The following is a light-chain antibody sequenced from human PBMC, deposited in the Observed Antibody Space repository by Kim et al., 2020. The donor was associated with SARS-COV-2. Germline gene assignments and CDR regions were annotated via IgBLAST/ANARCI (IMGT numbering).Light chain of an antibody. CDR3: QVWDGTSEHYV. Sequence: PGKTARITCGRNNIGTKSVPWYQQKPGQAPVLVIYYDSDRPSGIPERFSGSNSGNTATLTISRVEVGDEADYFCQVWDGTSEHYVFGTGTKVTVL. CDR1: NIGTKS. J-gene: IGLJ1*01. V-gene: IGLV3-21*04. CDR2: YDS.